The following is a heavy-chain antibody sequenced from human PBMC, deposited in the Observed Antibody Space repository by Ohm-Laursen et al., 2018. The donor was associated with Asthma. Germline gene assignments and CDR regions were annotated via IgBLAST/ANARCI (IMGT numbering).Heavy chain of an antibody. CDR1: GYTFTSYA. CDR3: ARELAAGTSNWFDP. J-gene: IGHJ5*02. V-gene: IGHV1-3*01. Sequence: ASVKVSCKASGYTFTSYAMHWVRQAPGQRLEWMGWINAGNGNTKYSQKFQGRVTITRDTSATTAYMELRSLSSEDTAVYYCARELAAGTSNWFDPGGQGTLVTVSS. D-gene: IGHD6-19*01. CDR2: INAGNGNT.